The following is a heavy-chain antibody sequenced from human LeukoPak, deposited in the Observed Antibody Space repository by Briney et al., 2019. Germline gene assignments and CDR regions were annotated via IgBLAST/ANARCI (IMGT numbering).Heavy chain of an antibody. CDR3: AREGLGGFGGAEFDY. CDR1: GYTFTGYY. V-gene: IGHV1-2*02. J-gene: IGHJ4*02. CDR2: INPNSGGT. Sequence: ASVKVSCKASGYTFTGYYMHWVRQAPGQGLEWMGWINPNSGGTNYAQKFQGRVTMTRDTSISTAYMELSRLRSDDTAVYYCAREGLGGFGGAEFDYGGQGTLVTASP. D-gene: IGHD3-10*01.